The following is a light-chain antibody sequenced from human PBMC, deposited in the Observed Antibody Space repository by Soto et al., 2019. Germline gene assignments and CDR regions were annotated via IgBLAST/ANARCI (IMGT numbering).Light chain of an antibody. CDR1: TSNIGTNT. V-gene: IGLV1-44*01. CDR3: ATWDDSVYV. Sequence: QSVLTQPPSASGTPGQRVTLSCSGSTSNIGTNTVNWFQHVPGSAPKLLIYTNDQRPSGVPDRFSGSRSGTSASLAISGLQSVDEADYYCATWDDSVYVFGTGTKLTVL. CDR2: TND. J-gene: IGLJ1*01.